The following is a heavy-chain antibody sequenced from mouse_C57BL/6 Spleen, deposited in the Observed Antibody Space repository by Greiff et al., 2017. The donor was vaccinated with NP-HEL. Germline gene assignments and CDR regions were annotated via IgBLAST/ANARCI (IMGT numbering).Heavy chain of an antibody. CDR1: GYSFTGYY. D-gene: IGHD2-1*01. Sequence: EVQLQQSGPELVKPGASVKISCKASGYSFTGYYMNWVKQSPEKSLEWIGEINPSTGGTTYNQKFKAKATLTVDKSSSTAYMQLKSLTSEDSAVYYCARGDLLGAMDYWGQGTSVTVSS. CDR3: ARGDLLGAMDY. J-gene: IGHJ4*01. V-gene: IGHV1-42*01. CDR2: INPSTGGT.